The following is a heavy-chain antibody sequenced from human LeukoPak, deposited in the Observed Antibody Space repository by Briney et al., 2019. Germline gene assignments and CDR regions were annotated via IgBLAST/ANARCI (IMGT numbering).Heavy chain of an antibody. CDR1: GGSFSSYS. D-gene: IGHD3-10*01. CDR2: IIEKGNA. CDR3: ARGYYPPRWYFYL. V-gene: IGHV4-34*01. Sequence: PSETLSLTCALYGGSFSSYSWSWTWIRQTPEKGLEWIGEIIEKGNANYNPSLKSRVTIDLDTSKNQFSLKLTSMTAADTAMYYCARGYYPPRWYFYLWRRGSRVTVSS. J-gene: IGHJ2*01.